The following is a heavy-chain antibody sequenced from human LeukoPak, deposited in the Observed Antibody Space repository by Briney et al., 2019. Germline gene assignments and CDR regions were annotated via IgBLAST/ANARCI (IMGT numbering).Heavy chain of an antibody. V-gene: IGHV3-74*01. Sequence: GGSLRLSCAASGFTFSSYWMHWVRQAPRKGLVWVSRINSDGSSTSYADSVKGRFTISRDNAKNTLYLQMNSLRAEDTAVYYCARGEWLSPYYFDYWGQGTLVTVSS. J-gene: IGHJ4*02. CDR2: INSDGSST. D-gene: IGHD3-3*01. CDR3: ARGEWLSPYYFDY. CDR1: GFTFSSYW.